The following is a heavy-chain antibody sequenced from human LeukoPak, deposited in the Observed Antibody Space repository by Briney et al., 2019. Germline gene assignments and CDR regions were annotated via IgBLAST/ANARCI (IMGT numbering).Heavy chain of an antibody. Sequence: SETLSLTCTVSGGSISSGSYYWSWIRQPAGKGLEWIGRIYTSGSTNYNPSLKSRVTISVDTSKNQISLKLSSVTAADTAVYYCARDNWIRPYNWFDPWGQGTLVTVSS. V-gene: IGHV4-61*02. CDR1: GGSISSGSYY. J-gene: IGHJ5*02. D-gene: IGHD1-20*01. CDR2: IYTSGST. CDR3: ARDNWIRPYNWFDP.